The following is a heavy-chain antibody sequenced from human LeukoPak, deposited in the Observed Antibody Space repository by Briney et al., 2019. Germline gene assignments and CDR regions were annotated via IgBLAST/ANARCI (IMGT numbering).Heavy chain of an antibody. J-gene: IGHJ6*02. D-gene: IGHD4-11*01. Sequence: ASVKVSCKAYGYTFTGYYIHWVRQAPGQGLEWMGWMNPNSGDTNHAQKFQGRFTMTTDTSIRTAYMELSSLRSDDTAMYYCARDREYSNYLLVYGMDVWGQGTTVTVSS. CDR1: GYTFTGYY. CDR3: ARDREYSNYLLVYGMDV. V-gene: IGHV1-2*02. CDR2: MNPNSGDT.